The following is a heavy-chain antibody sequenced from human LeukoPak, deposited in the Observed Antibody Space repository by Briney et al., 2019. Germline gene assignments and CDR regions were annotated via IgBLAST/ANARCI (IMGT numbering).Heavy chain of an antibody. V-gene: IGHV3-48*03. Sequence: GGSLRLSCAASGFTFSSYEMDWVRRAPGKGLEWVSYIGSSGGSRYYADSVKGRFTSSRDNAKNSLYLQMNSLRVEDTVVYYCAREDGDAFDIWGQGTMVSVSS. D-gene: IGHD5-24*01. CDR1: GFTFSSYE. CDR3: AREDGDAFDI. CDR2: IGSSGGSR. J-gene: IGHJ3*02.